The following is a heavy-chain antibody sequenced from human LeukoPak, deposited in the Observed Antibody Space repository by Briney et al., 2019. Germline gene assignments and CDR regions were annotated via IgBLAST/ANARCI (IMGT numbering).Heavy chain of an antibody. Sequence: PGGSLRLSCAASGFTFDDYAMHWVRQAPGKGLEWVSGISWNSGSIGYADSVKGRFTISRDNAKNSLYLQMNSLRAEDTALYYCVKGGKGFLEWAEHLFDYWGQGTLVTVSS. J-gene: IGHJ4*02. CDR2: ISWNSGSI. CDR3: VKGGKGFLEWAEHLFDY. D-gene: IGHD3-3*01. V-gene: IGHV3-9*01. CDR1: GFTFDDYA.